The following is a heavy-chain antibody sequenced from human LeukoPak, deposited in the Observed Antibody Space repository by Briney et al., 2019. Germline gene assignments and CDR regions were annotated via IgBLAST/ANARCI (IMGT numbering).Heavy chain of an antibody. Sequence: ASVKVSCKASGYTFTSYGISWVRQAPGQGLEWMGWISAYNGNTNYAQKLQGRVTITTDTSTSTAYMELRSLRSDDTAVYYCARLRLRYHAFDIWGQGTMVTVSS. CDR2: ISAYNGNT. CDR3: ARLRLRYHAFDI. D-gene: IGHD4-17*01. J-gene: IGHJ3*02. CDR1: GYTFTSYG. V-gene: IGHV1-18*01.